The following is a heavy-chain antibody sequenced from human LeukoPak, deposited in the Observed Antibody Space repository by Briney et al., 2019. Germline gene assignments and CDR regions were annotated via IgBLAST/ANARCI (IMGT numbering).Heavy chain of an antibody. CDR2: IYYSGST. D-gene: IGHD3-22*01. CDR3: ARSRHYYEAYYFDY. V-gene: IGHV4-39*07. J-gene: IGHJ4*02. CDR1: GGSISSSSYY. Sequence: SETLSLTCTVSGGSISSSSYYWGWIRQPPGKGLEWIGSIYYSGSTYYNPSLKSRVTISVDTSKNQFSLKLSSVTAADTAVYYCARSRHYYEAYYFDYWGQGTLVTVSS.